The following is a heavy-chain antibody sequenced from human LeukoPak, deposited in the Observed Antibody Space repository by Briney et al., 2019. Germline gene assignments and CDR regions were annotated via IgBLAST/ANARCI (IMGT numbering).Heavy chain of an antibody. CDR2: IIPSFGTA. CDR1: GGTFSSYA. Sequence: ASVRVSCKASGGTFSSYAISWVRQAPGQGLEWMGGIIPSFGTANYAQKFQGRVTITTDESTSTAYMELSSLRSEDTAVYYCARLFGTSPDSFDIWGQGTMVTVSS. D-gene: IGHD3-16*01. CDR3: ARLFGTSPDSFDI. J-gene: IGHJ3*02. V-gene: IGHV1-69*05.